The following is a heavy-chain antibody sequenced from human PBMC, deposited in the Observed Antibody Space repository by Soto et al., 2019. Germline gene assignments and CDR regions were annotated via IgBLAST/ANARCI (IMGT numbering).Heavy chain of an antibody. CDR3: ARESGYCSSTSCYPG. CDR2: INSDGSST. J-gene: IGHJ6*02. Sequence: PGWSLRLSCAASGFTFISYWMHWVRQAPGKGLVWVSRINSDGSSTSYADSVKGRFTISRDNAKNTLYLQMNSLRAEDTAVYYCARESGYCSSTSCYPGWGQGTTVTVSS. V-gene: IGHV3-74*01. CDR1: GFTFISYW. D-gene: IGHD2-2*03.